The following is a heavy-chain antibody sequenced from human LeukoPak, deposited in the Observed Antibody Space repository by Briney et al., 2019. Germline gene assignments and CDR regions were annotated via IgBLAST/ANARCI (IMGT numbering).Heavy chain of an antibody. CDR2: IWYDGSNK. V-gene: IGHV3-33*01. CDR1: GFTFSSYG. CDR3: AGSRGGYSGSYFDY. Sequence: GSLRLSCAASGFTFSSYGMHWVRQAPGKGLEWVAVIWYDGSNKYYADSVKGRFTISRDNSKNTLYLQMNSLRAEDTAVYYCAGSRGGYSGSYFDYWGQGTLVTVSS. J-gene: IGHJ4*02. D-gene: IGHD1-26*01.